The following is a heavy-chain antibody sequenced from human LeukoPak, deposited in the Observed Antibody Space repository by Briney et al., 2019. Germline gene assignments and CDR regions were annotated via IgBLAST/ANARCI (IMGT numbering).Heavy chain of an antibody. V-gene: IGHV4-4*07. Sequence: SETLSLTCTVSGGSISTYYWSWIRQPAGKGLEWIGRIYTSGSTNYNPSLKSRVTMPVDTSKNHFSLNLNSVTAADTAVYYCARDGHSDTSRALDYWGQGTLVTVSS. CDR1: GGSISTYY. CDR3: ARDGHSDTSRALDY. J-gene: IGHJ4*02. D-gene: IGHD5-12*01. CDR2: IYTSGST.